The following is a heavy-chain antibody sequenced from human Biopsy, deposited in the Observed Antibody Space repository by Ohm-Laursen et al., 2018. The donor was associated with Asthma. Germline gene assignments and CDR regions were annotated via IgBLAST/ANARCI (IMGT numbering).Heavy chain of an antibody. CDR1: GFTFDDYA. CDR3: AKASSSGWSAPLDY. CDR2: ISWNSGSL. J-gene: IGHJ4*02. V-gene: IGHV3-9*01. Sequence: SLRLSCTASGFTFDDYAMNWVRQAPGKGLEWVSGISWNSGSLEYADSVKGRFTVSRDNAKNSLYLQMNTLKTEDTATYFCAKASSSGWSAPLDYWGQGMLVTVSS. D-gene: IGHD6-19*01.